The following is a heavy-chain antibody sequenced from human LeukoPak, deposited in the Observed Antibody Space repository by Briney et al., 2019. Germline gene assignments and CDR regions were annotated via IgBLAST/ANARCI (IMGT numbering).Heavy chain of an antibody. CDR2: ISGRGDST. Sequence: GGSLRLSCAASAFTFSGYAMSWVRQAPGKGLEWVSAISGRGDSTYYADSVRGRFTISRDNSKNTLYLQMNSLRVEDTAVYYCAKDLGGTSGVGVFDIRGQGTMVTVSS. CDR1: AFTFSGYA. J-gene: IGHJ3*02. CDR3: AKDLGGTSGVGVFDI. D-gene: IGHD2-8*01. V-gene: IGHV3-23*01.